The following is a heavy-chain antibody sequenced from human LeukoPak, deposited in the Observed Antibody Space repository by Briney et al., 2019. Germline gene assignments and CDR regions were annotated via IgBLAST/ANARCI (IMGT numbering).Heavy chain of an antibody. CDR2: ISYSSSTI. J-gene: IGHJ4*02. Sequence: GGSLRLSCAASGFTFSSYSMNWARQAPGKGLEWVSYISYSSSTIYYADSVKGRFTISRDNGKNSLYLQMNSMRAEDTAVYYCARDRLHYGEYEKTFDYWGQGTLVTVSS. D-gene: IGHD4-17*01. CDR1: GFTFSSYS. CDR3: ARDRLHYGEYEKTFDY. V-gene: IGHV3-48*01.